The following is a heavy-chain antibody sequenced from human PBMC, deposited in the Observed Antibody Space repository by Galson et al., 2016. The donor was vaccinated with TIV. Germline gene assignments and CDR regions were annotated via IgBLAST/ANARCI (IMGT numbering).Heavy chain of an antibody. CDR1: GGSFNYYF. Sequence: TLSLTCAVYGGSFNYYFWSWIRQSPGKGLEWIGEVNHSGSANYNPSLKSRVSISVDTSKSQFSLNLTPVTAADTAMYYCARDRLGAKRAFDIWGQGTLVTVSS. V-gene: IGHV4-34*01. CDR3: ARDRLGAKRAFDI. CDR2: VNHSGSA. J-gene: IGHJ3*02. D-gene: IGHD3-16*01.